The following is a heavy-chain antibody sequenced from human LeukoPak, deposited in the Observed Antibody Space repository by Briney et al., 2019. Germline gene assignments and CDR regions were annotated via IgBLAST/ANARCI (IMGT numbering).Heavy chain of an antibody. Sequence: SETLSLTCSVSGGSFDSKYWSWIRQPPGKGLEWIGYIYTSGSTNFNPSLRSRVAMSIDTSKNQFSLKVYSVTAADTAVYYCANYIRTVHYYMDVWGKGTTVIVSS. D-gene: IGHD4-11*01. J-gene: IGHJ6*03. CDR2: IYTSGST. CDR1: GGSFDSKY. CDR3: ANYIRTVHYYMDV. V-gene: IGHV4-4*09.